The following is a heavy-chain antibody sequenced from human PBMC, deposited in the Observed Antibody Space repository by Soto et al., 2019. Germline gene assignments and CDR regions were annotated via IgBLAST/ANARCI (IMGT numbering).Heavy chain of an antibody. J-gene: IGHJ4*02. V-gene: IGHV4-4*02. Sequence: SATLSLTCTVSGDSIYSDHWWSWVRQSPGKCLEWIREIFRSGYTNYSPSLTGRVTMSIDKSKNQFSLTLTSATAADTAIYFCARDYAGNSGHYDFWGRGTQVTVSS. CDR2: IFRSGYT. CDR3: ARDYAGNSGHYDF. CDR1: GDSIYSDHW. D-gene: IGHD3-22*01.